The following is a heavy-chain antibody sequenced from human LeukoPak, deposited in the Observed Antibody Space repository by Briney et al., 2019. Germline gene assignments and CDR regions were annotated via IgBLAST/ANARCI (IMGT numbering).Heavy chain of an antibody. D-gene: IGHD2-2*01. Sequence: GGSLRLSCAASGFTFSSYAMSWVRQAPGKGLEWVSAISGSGGSTYYADSVKGRFTISRDNAKNSLYLQMNSLRAEDTAVYYCASPYCSSTSCSTLHDFWGQGTLVTVSS. CDR2: ISGSGGST. J-gene: IGHJ4*02. CDR1: GFTFSSYA. V-gene: IGHV3-23*01. CDR3: ASPYCSSTSCSTLHDF.